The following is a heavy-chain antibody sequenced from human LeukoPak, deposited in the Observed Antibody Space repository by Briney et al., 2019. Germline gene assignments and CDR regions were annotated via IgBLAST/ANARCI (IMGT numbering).Heavy chain of an antibody. CDR1: GFTFSSYS. CDR3: ARDPVNGDYDRFDY. V-gene: IGHV3-21*01. Sequence: PGGSLRLSCAASGFTFSSYSMNWVRQAPGKGLEWVSSISSSSSYIYYADSVKGRFTISRDNSKSTLYLQMNSLRAEDTAVYYCARDPVNGDYDRFDYWGQGTLVTVSS. CDR2: ISSSSSYI. J-gene: IGHJ4*02. D-gene: IGHD4-17*01.